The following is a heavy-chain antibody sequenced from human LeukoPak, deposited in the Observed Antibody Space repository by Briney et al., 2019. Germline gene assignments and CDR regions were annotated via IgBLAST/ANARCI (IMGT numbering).Heavy chain of an antibody. Sequence: APVTVSCTASGYTFTSYGISWVRQAPGQGLEWMGWISAYNGNTNYAQKLQGRVTMTTDTSTSTAYMELRSLRSDDTAVYYCARDWSGDSSGGHPFDYWGQGTLVTVSS. CDR1: GYTFTSYG. CDR2: ISAYNGNT. V-gene: IGHV1-18*01. D-gene: IGHD3-22*01. J-gene: IGHJ4*02. CDR3: ARDWSGDSSGGHPFDY.